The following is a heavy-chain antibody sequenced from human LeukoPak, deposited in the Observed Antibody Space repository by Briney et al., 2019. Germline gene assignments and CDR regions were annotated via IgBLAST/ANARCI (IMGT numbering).Heavy chain of an antibody. Sequence: GGSLRLSCAASRFTFSSYSMNWVRQAPGKGLEWVSYVSGSSNYKYYADSVKGRFTISRDNDKKSVYLQMNSLRAEDTAVYYCARDFEYGSGSHNKDYYGMDVWGQGTTVTVSS. CDR1: RFTFSSYS. CDR3: ARDFEYGSGSHNKDYYGMDV. D-gene: IGHD3-10*01. V-gene: IGHV3-21*01. J-gene: IGHJ6*02. CDR2: VSGSSNYK.